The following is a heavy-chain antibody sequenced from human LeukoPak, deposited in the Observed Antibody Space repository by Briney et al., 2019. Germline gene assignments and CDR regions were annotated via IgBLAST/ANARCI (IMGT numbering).Heavy chain of an antibody. CDR1: GGSFSGYY. CDR2: INHGGST. J-gene: IGHJ5*02. CDR3: ARGRRYCSGGSCYRFDP. V-gene: IGHV4-34*01. Sequence: SETLSLTCAVYGGSFSGYYWSWIRQPPEKGQELIGEINHGGSTIYNPSLNSRVTISVDTSKNQFSLKLSSVTAADTAVYCCARGRRYCSGGSCYRFDPWGQGTLVTVSS. D-gene: IGHD2-15*01.